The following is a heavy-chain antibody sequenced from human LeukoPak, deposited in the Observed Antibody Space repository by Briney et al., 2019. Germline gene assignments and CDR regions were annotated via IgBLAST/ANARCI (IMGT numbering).Heavy chain of an antibody. D-gene: IGHD3-3*01. CDR3: ARVGFLVWFDP. V-gene: IGHV4-38-2*02. CDR2: MYHSGTT. CDR1: GYFISSGYY. Sequence: SETLSLTCTVSGYFISSGYYWSWIRQPPGKGLEWIGSMYHSGTTYYNPSLKSRVTISVDTSKNQFSLKLSSVTAADTAMYYCARVGFLVWFDPWGQGTLVTVSS. J-gene: IGHJ5*02.